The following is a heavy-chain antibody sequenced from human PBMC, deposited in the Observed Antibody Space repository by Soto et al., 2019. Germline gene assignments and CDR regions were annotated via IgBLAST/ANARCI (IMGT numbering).Heavy chain of an antibody. Sequence: SETLSLTCAVSGGSISSGGYCWSWIRQPPGKGLEWIGYIYHSGSTYYNPSLKSRVTISVDRSKNQFSLKLSSVTAADTAVYYCARSLRGWLNAPRYWGQGTLVTVSS. J-gene: IGHJ4*02. CDR1: GGSISSGGYC. CDR3: ARSLRGWLNAPRY. CDR2: IYHSGST. D-gene: IGHD6-19*01. V-gene: IGHV4-30-2*01.